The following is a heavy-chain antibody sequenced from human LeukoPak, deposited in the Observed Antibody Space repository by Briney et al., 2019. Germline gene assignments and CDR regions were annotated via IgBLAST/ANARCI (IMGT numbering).Heavy chain of an antibody. CDR3: ARDGAEVVVITPPDY. CDR1: GYTFTSYA. CDR2: INAGNGNT. Sequence: ASVRVSCRASGYTFTSYAMDWVSQARGERVEWMGWINAGNGNTKYSQKFQGRVTITRDTSASTAYMELSSLRSEDTAVYYCARDGAEVVVITPPDYWGQGTLATVSS. D-gene: IGHD3-22*01. V-gene: IGHV1-3*01. J-gene: IGHJ4*02.